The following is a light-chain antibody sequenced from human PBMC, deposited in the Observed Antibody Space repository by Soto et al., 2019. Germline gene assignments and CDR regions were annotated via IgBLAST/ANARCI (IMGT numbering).Light chain of an antibody. Sequence: DIQMTQSPSSLSASVGDRVTITCRASQSISSYLNWYQQKPGKAPNLLIYASSSFQTGVPSRFSGSGSGTDFTLTISSLQPEDFATYYCQQSYSAPTTFGGGTKVDIK. CDR1: QSISSY. J-gene: IGKJ4*01. CDR2: ASS. CDR3: QQSYSAPTT. V-gene: IGKV1-39*01.